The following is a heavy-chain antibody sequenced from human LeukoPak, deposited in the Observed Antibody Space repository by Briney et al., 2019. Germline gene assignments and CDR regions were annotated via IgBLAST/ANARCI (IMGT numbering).Heavy chain of an antibody. CDR3: AEQVSDYDSSTYYYY. J-gene: IGHJ4*02. CDR2: ISGSGGTT. Sequence: GGSLRLSCAASGFTFSSYAMSWVRQAPGKGLEWVSDISGSGGTTYYADSVKGRFIISRDNSKNTLYLQMNSLRAEDTAAYYCAEQVSDYDSSTYYYYWGQGALVTVSS. D-gene: IGHD3-22*01. V-gene: IGHV3-23*01. CDR1: GFTFSSYA.